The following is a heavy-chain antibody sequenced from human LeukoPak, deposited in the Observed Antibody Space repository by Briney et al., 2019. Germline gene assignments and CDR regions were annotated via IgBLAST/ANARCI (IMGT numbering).Heavy chain of an antibody. D-gene: IGHD2-15*01. CDR1: GFTFSSYA. CDR2: ISGSGGST. V-gene: IGHV3-23*01. CDR3: AREFGDCSGGSCYSVGQYYFDY. Sequence: GGSLRLSCAASGFTFSSYAMSWVRQAPGKGLEWVSAISGSGGSTYYADFVKGRFTISRDNSKNTLYLQMNSLRAEDTAVYYCAREFGDCSGGSCYSVGQYYFDYWGQGTLVTVSS. J-gene: IGHJ4*02.